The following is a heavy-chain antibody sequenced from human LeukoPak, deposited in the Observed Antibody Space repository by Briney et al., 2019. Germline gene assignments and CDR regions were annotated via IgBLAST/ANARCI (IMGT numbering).Heavy chain of an antibody. D-gene: IGHD2-15*01. V-gene: IGHV4-34*01. CDR2: INDSGSV. CDR1: SGSFSGYY. Sequence: PSETLSLTCAVYSGSFSGYYWSWIRHPPGKGVEWIGEINDSGSVNCNPSLKNRVTLSVDTSKNQFSLRLSSVAAADTAVYYCARRLVDSGASQVSNDWGQGTLVTVSS. CDR3: ARRLVDSGASQVSND. J-gene: IGHJ4*02.